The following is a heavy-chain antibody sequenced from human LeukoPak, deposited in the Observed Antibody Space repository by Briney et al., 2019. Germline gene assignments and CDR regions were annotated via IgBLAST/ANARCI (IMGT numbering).Heavy chain of an antibody. CDR3: ATLKGWSGRGCFDY. CDR1: GVTVSTIY. CDR2: IYPDGKA. V-gene: IGHV3-53*01. Sequence: SLRLSCAASGVTVSTIYMGWVRQAPGKGLDWVSVIYPDGKAYYAESVKGRFTISRDSSDNTLFLQMNSLRAEDTAVYYCATLKGWSGRGCFDYWGQGTLVTVSS. J-gene: IGHJ4*02. D-gene: IGHD6-19*01.